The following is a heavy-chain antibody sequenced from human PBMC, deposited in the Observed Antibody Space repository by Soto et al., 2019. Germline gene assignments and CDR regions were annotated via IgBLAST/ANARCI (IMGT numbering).Heavy chain of an antibody. Sequence: GGSLRLSCAASGFTFSSYGMHWVCQAPGKGLEWVAVISYDGSNKYYADSVKGRFTISRDNSKNTLYLQMNSLRAEDTAVYYCAKETYSGPLDYWGQGTLVTVSS. CDR2: ISYDGSNK. J-gene: IGHJ4*02. V-gene: IGHV3-30*18. CDR3: AKETYSGPLDY. D-gene: IGHD2-15*01. CDR1: GFTFSSYG.